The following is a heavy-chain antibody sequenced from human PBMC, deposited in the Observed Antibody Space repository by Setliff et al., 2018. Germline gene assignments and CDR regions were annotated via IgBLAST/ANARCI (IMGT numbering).Heavy chain of an antibody. V-gene: IGHV3-30*04. Sequence: GGSLRLSCAASGFTFSSYAMHWVRQAPGKGLEWVAVISYDGSNKYYADSVKGRFTISRDNSKNTLYLQMNSLRAEDTAVYYCARDRKRRSSSWENYLQHWGQG. J-gene: IGHJ1*01. D-gene: IGHD6-13*01. CDR1: GFTFSSYA. CDR3: ARDRKRRSSSWENYLQH. CDR2: ISYDGSNK.